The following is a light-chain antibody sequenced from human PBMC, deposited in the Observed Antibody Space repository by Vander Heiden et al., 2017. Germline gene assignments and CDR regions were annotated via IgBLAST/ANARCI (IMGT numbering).Light chain of an antibody. CDR2: CAS. CDR3: QQYYSTPLT. J-gene: IGKJ5*01. V-gene: IGKV4-1*01. Sequence: DIVMTQSPDSLAASLGERATITCKASQSVLYSSNNKNYLAWYQQKPGQPPKLLIYCASTRESEVPDRFSGSGSGTDFTLTISSLQAEDVAVYYCQQYYSTPLTFGQGTRLEIK. CDR1: QSVLYSSNNKNY.